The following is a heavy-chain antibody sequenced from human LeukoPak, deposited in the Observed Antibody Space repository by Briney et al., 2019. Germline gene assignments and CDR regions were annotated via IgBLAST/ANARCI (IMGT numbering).Heavy chain of an antibody. Sequence: GGSLRLSCAASGFTFSSYAMSWVRQAPGKGLEWVSAISGSGGSTYYADSVKGRFTISRDSSKNTLYLQMNSLRAEDTAVYYCARGSGYFLDFDYWGQGTLVTVSS. CDR3: ARGSGYFLDFDY. CDR1: GFTFSSYA. CDR2: ISGSGGST. V-gene: IGHV3-23*01. D-gene: IGHD3-22*01. J-gene: IGHJ4*02.